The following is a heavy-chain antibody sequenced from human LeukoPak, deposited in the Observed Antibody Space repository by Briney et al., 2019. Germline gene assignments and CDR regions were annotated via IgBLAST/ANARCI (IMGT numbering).Heavy chain of an antibody. CDR2: IYPGDSDT. J-gene: IGHJ4*02. CDR3: ARRVDSYWFFDY. D-gene: IGHD1-26*01. Sequence: GESLKISCQGSGYSFTSYWIGWVRQLPGKGLDWMGIIYPGDSDTRYIPSFQGQVTISADKSISTAYLQWSSLKASDTAMYYCARRVDSYWFFDYWGQGTLVTVSS. V-gene: IGHV5-51*01. CDR1: GYSFTSYW.